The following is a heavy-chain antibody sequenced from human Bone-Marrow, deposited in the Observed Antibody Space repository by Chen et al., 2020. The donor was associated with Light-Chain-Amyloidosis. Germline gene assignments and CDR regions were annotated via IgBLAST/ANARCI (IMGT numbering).Heavy chain of an antibody. Sequence: EVQLVESGGGLVQPGGSLRLSGAASGFTFSSYEMNWVCQAPGKGLEWVSYISSSGSTIYYADSVKGRFTISRDNAKNSLYLQMNSLRAEDTAVYYCARVGSYDSSGYYFYYFDYWGQGTLVTVSS. J-gene: IGHJ4*02. CDR2: ISSSGSTI. CDR3: ARVGSYDSSGYYFYYFDY. V-gene: IGHV3-48*03. D-gene: IGHD3-22*01. CDR1: GFTFSSYE.